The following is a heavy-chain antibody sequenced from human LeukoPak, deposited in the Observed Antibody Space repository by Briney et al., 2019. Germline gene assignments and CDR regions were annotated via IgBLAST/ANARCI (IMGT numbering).Heavy chain of an antibody. CDR3: ARDPPSSGWPFDY. CDR1: GYTFTSYY. Sequence: ASVKVSCKASGYTFTSYYMHWVRQAPGQGLERMGWINPNSGGTNYAQKFQGRVTMTRDTSISTAYMELSRLRSDDTAVYYCARDPPSSGWPFDYWGQGTLVTVSS. V-gene: IGHV1-2*02. CDR2: INPNSGGT. J-gene: IGHJ4*02. D-gene: IGHD6-19*01.